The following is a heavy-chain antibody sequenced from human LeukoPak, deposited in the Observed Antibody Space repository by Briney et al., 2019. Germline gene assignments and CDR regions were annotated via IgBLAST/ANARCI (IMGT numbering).Heavy chain of an antibody. CDR2: ISAYNGNT. V-gene: IGHV1-18*01. CDR3: AISLQSGPHRHFDY. D-gene: IGHD4-11*01. CDR1: GYTFTSYG. Sequence: ASVKVSCKASGYTFTSYGISWVRQAPGQGLEWMGWISAYNGNTNYAQKLQGRVAMTTDTSTSTAYMELRSLRSDDTAVYYCAISLQSGPHRHFDYWGQGTLVTVSS. J-gene: IGHJ4*02.